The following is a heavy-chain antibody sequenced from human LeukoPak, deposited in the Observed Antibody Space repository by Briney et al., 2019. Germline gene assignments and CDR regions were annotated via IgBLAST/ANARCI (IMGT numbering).Heavy chain of an antibody. J-gene: IGHJ4*02. V-gene: IGHV3-23*01. CDR2: INGGGVNT. CDR3: AKDLYSNYGPADY. CDR1: GFTFSSYS. D-gene: IGHD4-11*01. Sequence: GGSLRLSCAAPGFTFSSYSMNWVRQAPGKGLEWVSTINGGGVNTHYADSVGGRFTISRDNSKNTLFLQMNSLRDEDTAVYYCAKDLYSNYGPADYWGQGNLVTVSS.